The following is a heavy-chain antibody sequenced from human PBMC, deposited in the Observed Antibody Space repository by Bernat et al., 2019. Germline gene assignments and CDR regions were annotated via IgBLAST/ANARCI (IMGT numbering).Heavy chain of an antibody. J-gene: IGHJ4*02. CDR1: ALTFSTYN. CDR3: ASEDRGTSY. D-gene: IGHD3-16*01. V-gene: IGHV3-48*01. Sequence: EVQLVESGGGLVQPGGSLRLPCAASALTFSTYNFNWVRQAPGKGLEWPSYTSSSGSTIYYAASVKGRFTISRDNAKNSLYLQINSHRAEDTAVYYCASEDRGTSYWGQGTLVTVSS. CDR2: TSSSGSTI.